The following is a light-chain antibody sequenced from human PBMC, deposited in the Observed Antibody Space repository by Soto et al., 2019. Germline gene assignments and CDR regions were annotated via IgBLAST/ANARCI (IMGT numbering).Light chain of an antibody. Sequence: QLVLTQPPSASGTPGQRVTISCSGSSSNIGRNTVNWYQQLPGTAPKLLIYSNNQRPSGVPDRFSGSKSGTSASLALSGLQSEDEADYYCAAWDDSLSGVVFGGGTKLTVL. J-gene: IGLJ2*01. V-gene: IGLV1-44*01. CDR3: AAWDDSLSGVV. CDR2: SNN. CDR1: SSNIGRNT.